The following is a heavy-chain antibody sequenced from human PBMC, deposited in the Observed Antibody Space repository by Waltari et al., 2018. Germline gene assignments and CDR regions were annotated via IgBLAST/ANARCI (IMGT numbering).Heavy chain of an antibody. CDR1: GGSISSYY. D-gene: IGHD3-10*01. CDR3: ARDRLWFGVDY. CDR2: IYYSGST. Sequence: QVQLQESGPGLVKPSETLSLTCTVSGGSISSYYWSWIRQPPGKGLEWIGYIYYSGSTNYNPSLNSRVTISVDTSKNQFSLKLSSVTAADTAVYYCARDRLWFGVDYWGQGTLVTVSS. V-gene: IGHV4-59*01. J-gene: IGHJ4*02.